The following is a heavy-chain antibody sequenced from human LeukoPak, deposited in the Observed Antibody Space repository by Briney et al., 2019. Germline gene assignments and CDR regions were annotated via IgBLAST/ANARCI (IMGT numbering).Heavy chain of an antibody. Sequence: ASVKVSCKASGYTLTSYGISWVRQAPGQGLEWMGWISAYNGNTNYAQKLQGRVTMTTDTSTSTAYMELRSLRSDDTAVYYCALLPLGVLYYYGSGSYRDVDYWGQGTLVTVSS. CDR1: GYTLTSYG. V-gene: IGHV1-18*01. CDR2: ISAYNGNT. CDR3: ALLPLGVLYYYGSGSYRDVDY. J-gene: IGHJ4*02. D-gene: IGHD3-10*01.